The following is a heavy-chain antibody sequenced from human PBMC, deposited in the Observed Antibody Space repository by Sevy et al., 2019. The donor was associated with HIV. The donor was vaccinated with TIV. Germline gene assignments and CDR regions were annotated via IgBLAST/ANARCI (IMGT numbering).Heavy chain of an antibody. D-gene: IGHD2-2*01. CDR1: GFTFSSYA. Sequence: GGSLRLSCAASGFTFSSYAMSWVRQAPGKGLEWVSTISGSGGSTYYADSVKGRFTISRDNSKNTLYLQMNSLRAEDTAVYYCARVWAVGGAFDIWGQGTMVTVS. CDR2: ISGSGGST. J-gene: IGHJ3*02. CDR3: ARVWAVGGAFDI. V-gene: IGHV3-23*01.